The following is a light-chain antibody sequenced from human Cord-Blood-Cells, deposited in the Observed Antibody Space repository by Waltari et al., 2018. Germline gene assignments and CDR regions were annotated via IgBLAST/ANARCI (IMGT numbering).Light chain of an antibody. J-gene: IGLJ3*02. V-gene: IGLV1-47*01. CDR3: AAWDDSLSGPV. CDR2: RNN. CDR1: SSNIGSNY. Sequence: SCSGSSSNIGSNYVYWYQQLPGTAPKLLIYRNNQRPSGVPDRFSGSKSGTSASLAISGLRSEDEADYYCAAWDDSLSGPVFGGGTKLTVL.